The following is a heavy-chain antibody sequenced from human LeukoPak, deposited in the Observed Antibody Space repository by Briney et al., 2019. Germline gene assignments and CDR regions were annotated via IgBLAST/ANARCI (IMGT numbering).Heavy chain of an antibody. Sequence: PGGSLRLSCAASGFTFSSYSMNWVRQAPGKGLEWVSSISSSSSYIYYADSVKGRFTISRDNAKNSLYLQMNSLRAEDTAVYYCARDSLRGAAFDIWGQGTMVTVSS. CDR1: GFTFSSYS. CDR2: ISSSSSYI. J-gene: IGHJ3*02. CDR3: ARDSLRGAAFDI. V-gene: IGHV3-21*01. D-gene: IGHD4-17*01.